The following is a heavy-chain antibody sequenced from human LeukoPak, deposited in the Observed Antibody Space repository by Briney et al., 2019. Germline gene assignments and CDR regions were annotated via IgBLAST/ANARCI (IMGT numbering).Heavy chain of an antibody. J-gene: IGHJ5*02. Sequence: SETLSLTCTVSGGSISSSSYYWGWIRQPPGKGLEWIGSIYYSGSTYYNPSLKSRVTISVDTSKNQFSLKLSSVTAADTAVYYCARARAYYGSGSYHNWFDPWGQGTLVTVSS. CDR1: GGSISSSSYY. V-gene: IGHV4-39*07. CDR2: IYYSGST. D-gene: IGHD3-10*01. CDR3: ARARAYYGSGSYHNWFDP.